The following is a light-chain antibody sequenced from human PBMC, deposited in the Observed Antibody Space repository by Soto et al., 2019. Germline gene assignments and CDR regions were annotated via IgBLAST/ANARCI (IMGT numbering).Light chain of an antibody. Sequence: EIVLTQSPGTLSLSPGERATLSCRASQSVSSSSVAWYQQKPGQAPRLLIYGASSRATGIPDRFSGGGSRTDFILTISSLEPEDFAVYHCQQYGNSPLYTFGQGTKLEIK. J-gene: IGKJ2*01. CDR3: QQYGNSPLYT. V-gene: IGKV3-20*01. CDR2: GAS. CDR1: QSVSSSS.